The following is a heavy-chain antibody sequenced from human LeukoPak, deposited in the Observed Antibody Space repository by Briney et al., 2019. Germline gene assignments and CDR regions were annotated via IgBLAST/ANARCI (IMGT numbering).Heavy chain of an antibody. J-gene: IGHJ3*02. Sequence: SETLSLTCTVSGYSISSGYYRGWIRQPPGKGLEWIGSIYYSGSTYYNPSLKSRVTISVDTSKNQFSLKLSSVTAADTAVYYCAREAVTMVRGVIISPAFDIWGQGTMVTVSS. CDR3: AREAVTMVRGVIISPAFDI. CDR2: IYYSGST. CDR1: GYSISSGYY. D-gene: IGHD3-10*01. V-gene: IGHV4-38-2*02.